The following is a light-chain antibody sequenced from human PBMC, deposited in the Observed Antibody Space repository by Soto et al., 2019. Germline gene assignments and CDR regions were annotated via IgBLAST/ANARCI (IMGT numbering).Light chain of an antibody. V-gene: IGKV3-15*01. CDR2: GAS. CDR1: ENIYTN. CDR3: QQYYNWPRT. Sequence: EIVMTQCPATLSVSPGERATLSCRASENIYTNLAWYQQKPGQAPRLLFYGASTRATGLPARFSGTGSGTEFTLTINSLQAEDSAVYYCQQYYNWPRTFGQGTRLEIK. J-gene: IGKJ5*01.